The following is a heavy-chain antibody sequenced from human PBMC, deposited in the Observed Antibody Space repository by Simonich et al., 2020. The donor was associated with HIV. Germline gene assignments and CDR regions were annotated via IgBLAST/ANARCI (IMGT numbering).Heavy chain of an antibody. Sequence: PGGSLRLSCAASGFTFDDYGLNWVRQAPGKGLEWVSGINWKGESTGYADSVKGRFAIYRDNAKNSLFRQMNSLRAEDTAFYYGARADCSSASCPLGFDYWGQGTLVTVSS. CDR2: INWKGEST. CDR3: ARADCSSASCPLGFDY. D-gene: IGHD2-2*01. V-gene: IGHV3-20*04. CDR1: GFTFDDYG. J-gene: IGHJ4*02.